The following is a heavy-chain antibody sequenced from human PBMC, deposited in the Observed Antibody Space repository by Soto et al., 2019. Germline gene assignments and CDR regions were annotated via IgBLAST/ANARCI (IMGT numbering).Heavy chain of an antibody. CDR2: IYSSGST. J-gene: IGHJ5*02. CDR1: GGSISSYY. Sequence: SETLSLTCTVSGGSISSYYWSWIRQSAGKGLEWIGRIYSSGSTNYNPSLKSRVSMSVDTSKNQFSLKLSSVAAADTAVYYCAREAITIFGEQRFGPWGHGTLVTSPQ. D-gene: IGHD3-3*01. V-gene: IGHV4-4*07. CDR3: AREAITIFGEQRFGP.